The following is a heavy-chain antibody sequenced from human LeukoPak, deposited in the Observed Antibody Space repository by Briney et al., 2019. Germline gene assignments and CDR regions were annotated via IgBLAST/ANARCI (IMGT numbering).Heavy chain of an antibody. CDR1: GFTFSSYG. CDR3: AKGGAVTGTMYFQY. D-gene: IGHD6-19*01. J-gene: IGHJ1*01. Sequence: GGSLRLSCAASGFTFSSYGMHWVRQAPGKGLEWVAVISYDGNSKYYVDSVKGRFTISRDNSKNTLYLQMNSLRAEDTAVYYCAKGGAVTGTMYFQYWGQGTLVTVSS. CDR2: ISYDGNSK. V-gene: IGHV3-30*18.